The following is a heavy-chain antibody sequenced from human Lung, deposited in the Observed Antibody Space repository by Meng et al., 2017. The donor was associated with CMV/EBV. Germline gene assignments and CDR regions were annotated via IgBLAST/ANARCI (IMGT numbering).Heavy chain of an antibody. CDR1: GGSISSDNYY. Sequence: LSCTVSGGSISSDNYYWSWIRQPPGKGLEWIGYIYYTGRTYYNPSLKTRLTISIDTSKNQSSLKLSSVTAADTAVYYCARANSYGMDVWVQGTMVTVSS. CDR3: ARANSYGMDV. V-gene: IGHV4-30-4*08. CDR2: IYYTGRT. J-gene: IGHJ6*02.